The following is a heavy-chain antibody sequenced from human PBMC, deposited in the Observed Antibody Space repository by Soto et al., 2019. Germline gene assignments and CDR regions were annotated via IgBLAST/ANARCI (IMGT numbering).Heavy chain of an antibody. V-gene: IGHV1-2*04. CDR2: INPNSGGT. D-gene: IGHD2-2*01. CDR3: ARVRIPVVVVPAAYYYYYYGMDV. CDR1: GYTFTGYY. Sequence: ASVKVSCKASGYTFTGYYMHWVRQAPGQGLEWMGWINPNSGGTNYAQKFQGWVTMTRDTSISTAYMELSRLRSDDTAVYYCARVRIPVVVVPAAYYYYYYGMDVWGQGTTVTVSS. J-gene: IGHJ6*02.